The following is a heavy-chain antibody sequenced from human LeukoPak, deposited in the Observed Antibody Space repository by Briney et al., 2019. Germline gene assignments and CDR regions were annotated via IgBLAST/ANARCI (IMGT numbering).Heavy chain of an antibody. CDR3: ARSGGLWLIFFDY. V-gene: IGHV4-31*03. J-gene: IGHJ4*02. Sequence: PSETLSLTCTVSGGSISSGGYYWSWIRQPPGKGLEWIGYIYYSGSTSYNPSLKSRVTISVDTSKNQFSLKLSSVTAADTAVYYCARSGGLWLIFFDYWGQGTLVTVSS. CDR2: IYYSGST. CDR1: GGSISSGGYY. D-gene: IGHD3-3*02.